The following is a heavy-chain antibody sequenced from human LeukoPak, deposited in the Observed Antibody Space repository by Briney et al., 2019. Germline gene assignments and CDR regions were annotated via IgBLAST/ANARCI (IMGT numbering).Heavy chain of an antibody. Sequence: ASVKVSCKASGYTFTSYGISWVRQAPGQGLEWMGWISAYNGNTNYAQKLQGRVTMTTDTSTSTAYMELRSLRSDDTAVYYCARNYSGYDHPTYYYYYIDVWGRGTTVTVSS. V-gene: IGHV1-18*01. CDR2: ISAYNGNT. J-gene: IGHJ6*03. D-gene: IGHD5-12*01. CDR3: ARNYSGYDHPTYYYYYIDV. CDR1: GYTFTSYG.